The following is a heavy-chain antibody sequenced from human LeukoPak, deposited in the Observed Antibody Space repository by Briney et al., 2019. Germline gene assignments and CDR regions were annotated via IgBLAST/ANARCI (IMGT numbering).Heavy chain of an antibody. D-gene: IGHD3-22*01. J-gene: IGHJ4*02. V-gene: IGHV4-34*01. CDR2: INHSGST. Sequence: SETLSLTCAVYGGSFSGYYWSWIRQPPGKGLEWIGEINHSGSTNYNPSLRSRVTISVDTSKNQFSLKLSSVTAADTAVYYCARSPSDYYDLGVDYWGQGTLVTVSS. CDR3: ARSPSDYYDLGVDY. CDR1: GGSFSGYY.